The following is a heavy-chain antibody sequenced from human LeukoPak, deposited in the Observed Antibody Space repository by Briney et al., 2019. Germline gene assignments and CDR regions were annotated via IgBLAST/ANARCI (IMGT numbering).Heavy chain of an antibody. CDR3: ARALQGIAVATNWLDP. V-gene: IGHV4-38-2*01. J-gene: IGHJ5*02. CDR1: GYSISSGYF. D-gene: IGHD6-19*01. Sequence: SETLSLTCAVSGYSISSGYFWGWIRQPPGKGLEWIGTIYHSGSTYDNPSLKSRVTISVDTSKNQFSLKLSSVTAADTAVYYCARALQGIAVATNWLDPWGQGTLVTVSS. CDR2: IYHSGST.